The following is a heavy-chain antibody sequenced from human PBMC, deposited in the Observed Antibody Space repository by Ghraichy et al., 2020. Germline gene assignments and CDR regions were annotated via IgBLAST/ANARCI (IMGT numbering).Heavy chain of an antibody. CDR1: GFTFSSYE. Sequence: GGSLRLSCAASGFTFSSYEMNWVRQAPGKGLEWVSYISSSGSTIYYADSVKGRFTISRDNAKNSLYLQMNSLRAEDTAVYYCARDKRYDFWSGPSGYYYYGSDFWGQGTTVTVSS. D-gene: IGHD3-3*01. CDR3: ARDKRYDFWSGPSGYYYYGSDF. V-gene: IGHV3-48*03. J-gene: IGHJ6*02. CDR2: ISSSGSTI.